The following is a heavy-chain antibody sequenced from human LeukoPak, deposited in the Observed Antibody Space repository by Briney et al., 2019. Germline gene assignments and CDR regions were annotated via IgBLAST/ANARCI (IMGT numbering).Heavy chain of an antibody. CDR1: GFTFSSYS. CDR3: ARGGSPPEALGDAFDI. V-gene: IGHV3-48*04. J-gene: IGHJ3*02. D-gene: IGHD1-26*01. CDR2: ISGTSSTI. Sequence: PGGSLRLSCAASGFTFSSYSMNWVRQAPGKGLEWVSYISGTSSTIYSADSVKGRFTISRDNAKNTVYLQMNSLRAGDTAMYYCARGGSPPEALGDAFDIWGQGTMVTVSS.